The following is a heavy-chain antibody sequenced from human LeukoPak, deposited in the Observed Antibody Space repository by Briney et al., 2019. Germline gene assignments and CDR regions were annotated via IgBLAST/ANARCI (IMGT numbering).Heavy chain of an antibody. J-gene: IGHJ4*02. D-gene: IGHD3-22*01. V-gene: IGHV4-34*01. CDR2: INHSGST. CDR1: GGSFSGYY. CDR3: ARGDSSGSPYVY. Sequence: SETLSHTCAVYGGSFSGYYWSWIRQPPGKGLEWIGEINHSGSTNYNPSLKSRVTISVDTSKNQFSLKLSSVTAADTAVYYCARGDSSGSPYVYWGQGTLVTVSS.